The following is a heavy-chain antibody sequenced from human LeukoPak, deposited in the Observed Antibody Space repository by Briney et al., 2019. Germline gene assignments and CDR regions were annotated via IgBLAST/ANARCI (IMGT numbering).Heavy chain of an antibody. Sequence: GGSQRLSCAASGFTFSSYSMNWVRQAPGKGLEWVSSISGSNTYIYYADSVKGRFTISRDNAKNSLYLQMNTLRAEDTAVYYCARRERLGYSYGRGTLDIWGQGTMVTVSS. D-gene: IGHD5-18*01. CDR1: GFTFSSYS. CDR3: ARRERLGYSYGRGTLDI. V-gene: IGHV3-21*01. CDR2: ISGSNTYI. J-gene: IGHJ3*02.